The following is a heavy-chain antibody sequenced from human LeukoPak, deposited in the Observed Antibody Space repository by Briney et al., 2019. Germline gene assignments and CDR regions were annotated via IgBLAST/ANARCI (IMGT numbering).Heavy chain of an antibody. CDR2: IYSGGST. Sequence: PGGSLRLSCAASGFTVTSNYMSWVRQAPGKGLEWVSVIYSGGSTYYADSVKGRFTISRDNSKNTEYLQMNSLRAEDTAVYYCARGAGYSYSWTFDYWGQGTLVTVSS. V-gene: IGHV3-66*01. CDR1: GFTVTSNY. CDR3: ARGAGYSYSWTFDY. D-gene: IGHD6-13*01. J-gene: IGHJ4*02.